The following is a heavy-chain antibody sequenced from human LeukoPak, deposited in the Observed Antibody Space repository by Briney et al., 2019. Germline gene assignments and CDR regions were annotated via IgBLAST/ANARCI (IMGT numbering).Heavy chain of an antibody. V-gene: IGHV3-9*01. CDR3: AKARDGLIGDAFDI. CDR2: ISWNSGSI. CDR1: GFTFDDYA. J-gene: IGHJ3*02. D-gene: IGHD5-24*01. Sequence: GRSLRLSCAASGFTFDDYAMHWVRQAPGKGLDWVSGISWNSGSIGYADSVKGRFTISRDNAKNSLYLQMNSLRAEDKALYYCAKARDGLIGDAFDIWGQGTMVTVSS.